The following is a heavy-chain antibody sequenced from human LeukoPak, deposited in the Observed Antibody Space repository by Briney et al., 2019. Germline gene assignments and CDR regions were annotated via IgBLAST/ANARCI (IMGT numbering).Heavy chain of an antibody. D-gene: IGHD2-15*01. V-gene: IGHV3-48*03. Sequence: GGSLRLSCAASGFTFSSYEMNWVRQAPGKGLEWLSYISGSGSNRYYADSVKGRFTISRDNAKNSLYLRMNSLRAEDTAVYYCASEGYCSGGSCYPDDAFDIWGQGTMVTVSS. CDR3: ASEGYCSGGSCYPDDAFDI. CDR2: ISGSGSNR. CDR1: GFTFSSYE. J-gene: IGHJ3*02.